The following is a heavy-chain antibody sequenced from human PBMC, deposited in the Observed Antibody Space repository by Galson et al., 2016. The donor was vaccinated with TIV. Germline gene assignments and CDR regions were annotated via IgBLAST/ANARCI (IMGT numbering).Heavy chain of an antibody. CDR2: ITTTVPNT. CDR1: GFTFRSYT. CDR3: VRAGSGWYELDY. D-gene: IGHD6-19*01. V-gene: IGHV3-21*01. J-gene: IGHJ4*02. Sequence: SLRLSCAASGFTFRSYTMNWVRQAPGKGLEWVSAITTTVPNTYYADSLKGRFTISRDNAKKSLFLQMNSLRVEDTGVYYCVRAGSGWYELDYWGQGTHVTVSS.